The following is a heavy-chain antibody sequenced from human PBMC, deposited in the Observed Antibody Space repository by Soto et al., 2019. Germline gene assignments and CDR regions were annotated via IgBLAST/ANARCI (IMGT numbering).Heavy chain of an antibody. D-gene: IGHD6-19*01. V-gene: IGHV4-4*07. CDR1: GGSIGNYY. Sequence: PSETLSLTCTVSGGSIGNYYWTWIRQPAGKGLEWIGRIYTSGTTNYNPSLKSRVTMLIDPSGNQFSLRLSSVTAADTALYYCARQRTYSSAWFDYWGQGTLVTVSS. CDR3: ARQRTYSSAWFDY. J-gene: IGHJ5*01. CDR2: IYTSGTT.